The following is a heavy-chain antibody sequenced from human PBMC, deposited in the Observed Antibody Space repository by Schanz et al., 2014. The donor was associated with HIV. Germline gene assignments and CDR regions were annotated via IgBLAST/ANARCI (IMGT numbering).Heavy chain of an antibody. Sequence: QAQLVQSGAEVKKPGSSVKVSCKASGGTFSIYAISWVRQAPGQGLEWMGAIIPIFGKANYARKFQGRVTITADESTRTAYMELSSLRSADTGVYYCAREKTTLNWFDPWGQGTLVTVSS. CDR1: GGTFSIYA. V-gene: IGHV1-69*01. CDR3: AREKTTLNWFDP. D-gene: IGHD4-4*01. CDR2: IIPIFGKA. J-gene: IGHJ5*02.